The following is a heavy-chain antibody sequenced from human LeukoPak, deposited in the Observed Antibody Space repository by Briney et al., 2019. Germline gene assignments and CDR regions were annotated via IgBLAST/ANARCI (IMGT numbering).Heavy chain of an antibody. CDR2: IYYSGST. Sequence: PSETLSLTCTVSGGSISSYYWSWIRQPPGKGLEWIGYIYYSGSTNYNPSLKSRVTISVDTSKNQFSLKLSSVTAADTAVYYCARATVVPPPDPSEFDYWGQGTLVTVSS. CDR3: ARATVVPPPDPSEFDY. CDR1: GGSISSYY. V-gene: IGHV4-59*12. D-gene: IGHD4-23*01. J-gene: IGHJ4*02.